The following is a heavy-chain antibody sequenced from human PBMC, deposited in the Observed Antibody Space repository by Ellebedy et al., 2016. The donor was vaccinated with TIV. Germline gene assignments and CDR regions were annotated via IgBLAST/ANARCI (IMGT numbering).Heavy chain of an antibody. D-gene: IGHD3-9*01. J-gene: IGHJ4*02. CDR2: INHSGST. Sequence: SETLSLTCAVYGGSFSGYYWSWIRQPPGKGLEWIGEINHSGSTNYNPSLKSRVTISVDTSKNQFPLKLSSVTAADTAVYYCATYSRLTGYYPYWGQGTLVTVSS. CDR1: GGSFSGYY. V-gene: IGHV4-34*01. CDR3: ATYSRLTGYYPY.